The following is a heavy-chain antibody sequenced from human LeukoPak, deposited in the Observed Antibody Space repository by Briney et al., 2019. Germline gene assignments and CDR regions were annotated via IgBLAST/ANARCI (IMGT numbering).Heavy chain of an antibody. V-gene: IGHV4-39*01. CDR2: IYYTGRT. Sequence: SETLSLTCTVSSGSISSNSHYWGWMRQPRGKGLEWVGRIYYTGRTFDNPSLESRVTFSVDTSKNQFTLKMRSLTVADTAVYYCARSLVDYSSPSWSAHFDYWGQGILVTVSS. J-gene: IGHJ4*02. CDR1: SGSISSNSHY. D-gene: IGHD4-11*01. CDR3: ARSLVDYSSPSWSAHFDY.